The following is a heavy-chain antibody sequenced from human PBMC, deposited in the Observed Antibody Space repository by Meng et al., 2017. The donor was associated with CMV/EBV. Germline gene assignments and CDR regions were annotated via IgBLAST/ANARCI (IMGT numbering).Heavy chain of an antibody. CDR2: ISAYNGNT. V-gene: IGHV1-18*01. CDR3: ARVAYYDFWSGYLPLYYYYYGMDV. J-gene: IGHJ6*02. D-gene: IGHD3-3*01. CDR1: GYIFISYC. Sequence: ASVKVSCKASGYIFISYCISWVRQAPGQGLEWMGWISAYNGNTNYAQKFQGRVTMTTDTSTSTAYMELRSLRSDDTAVYYCARVAYYDFWSGYLPLYYYYYGMDVWGQGTTVTVSS.